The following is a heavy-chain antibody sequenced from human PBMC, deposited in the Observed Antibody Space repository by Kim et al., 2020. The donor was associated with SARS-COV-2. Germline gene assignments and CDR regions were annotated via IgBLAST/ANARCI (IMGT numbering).Heavy chain of an antibody. D-gene: IGHD3-22*01. J-gene: IGHJ4*02. V-gene: IGHV1-69*13. CDR1: GGTFSSYA. Sequence: SVKVSCKASGGTFSSYAISWVRQAPGQGLEWMGGIIPIFGTANYAQKFQGRVTITADESTSTAYMELSSLRSEDTAVYYCARGDSSGYYYGVFLFFDYWGQGTLVTVSS. CDR3: ARGDSSGYYYGVFLFFDY. CDR2: IIPIFGTA.